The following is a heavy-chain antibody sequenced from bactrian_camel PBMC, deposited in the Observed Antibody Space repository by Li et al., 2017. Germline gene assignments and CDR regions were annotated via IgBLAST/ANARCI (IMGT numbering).Heavy chain of an antibody. CDR2: IDSDGST. CDR1: GYTYSTYC. Sequence: QVQLVESGGGSVQAGGSLRLSCAASGYTYSTYCMGWFRQAPGKEREGVAAIDSDGSTSYTDSVKGRFVISKDDAQNTLYLQMDSLKPEDTAIYYCAYDTGITYCGGSYVVAFGYWGQGTQVTVS. D-gene: IGHD2*01. J-gene: IGHJ6*01. CDR3: AYDTGITYCGGSYVVAFGY. V-gene: IGHV3S53*01.